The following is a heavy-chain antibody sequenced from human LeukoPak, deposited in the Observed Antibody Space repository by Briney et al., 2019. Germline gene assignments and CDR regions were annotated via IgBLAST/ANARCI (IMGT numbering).Heavy chain of an antibody. D-gene: IGHD3-22*01. CDR3: ARQAMIVVDQSFDY. V-gene: IGHV4-38-2*01. Sequence: PSETLSLTCAVSGYSISSGYYWGWIRQPPGKGLEWIGSIYHSGSTYYNPSLKSRVTISVDTSKNQFPLKLSSVTAADTAVYYCARQAMIVVDQSFDYWGQGPLVTVSS. CDR1: GYSISSGYY. J-gene: IGHJ4*02. CDR2: IYHSGST.